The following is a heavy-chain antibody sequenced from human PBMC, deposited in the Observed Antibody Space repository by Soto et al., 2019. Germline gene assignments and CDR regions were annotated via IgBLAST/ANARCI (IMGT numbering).Heavy chain of an antibody. CDR2: INGDNGNV. CDR3: ARDPSTGLFDY. Sequence: QVQLVQSGGDVKKPGASVKVSCWASGYIFTSYGISWVRQAPGQGLEWMEWINGDNGNVNYAHNLQGRLTMTRDTSTSTVDMELRSLRSDDTDVYYCARDPSTGLFDYWGQGTLVTVSS. J-gene: IGHJ4*02. D-gene: IGHD4-17*01. CDR1: GYIFTSYG. V-gene: IGHV1-18*04.